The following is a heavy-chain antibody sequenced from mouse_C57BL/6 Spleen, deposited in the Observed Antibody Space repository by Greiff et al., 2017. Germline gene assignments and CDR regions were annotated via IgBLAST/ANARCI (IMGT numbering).Heavy chain of an antibody. CDR1: GYSITSGYY. CDR2: ISYDGSN. D-gene: IGHD1-2*01. J-gene: IGHJ2*01. Sequence: EVQLQQSGPGLVKPSQSLSLTCSVTGYSITSGYYWNWIRQFPGNKLEWMGYISYDGSNNYNPSLKNRISITRDTSKNQFFLKLNSVTTEDTATYCCASGYYGRGYFDYWGQGTTLTVSS. V-gene: IGHV3-6*01. CDR3: ASGYYGRGYFDY.